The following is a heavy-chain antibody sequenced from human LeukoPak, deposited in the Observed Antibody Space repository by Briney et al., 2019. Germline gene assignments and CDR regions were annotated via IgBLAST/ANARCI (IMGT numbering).Heavy chain of an antibody. Sequence: GGSLRLSCAASGFAFTSYTMSWVRQAPGKGLESVSSIPSSSTSIYYADSLRGRFTVSRNNAKNSLYLQMNSLRAEDTAVYSCVRVEDWGAAGNRMDYWGRRTLVTVSS. CDR2: IPSSSTSI. J-gene: IGHJ4*02. CDR1: GFAFTSYT. CDR3: VRVEDWGAAGNRMDY. D-gene: IGHD6-13*01. V-gene: IGHV3-21*01.